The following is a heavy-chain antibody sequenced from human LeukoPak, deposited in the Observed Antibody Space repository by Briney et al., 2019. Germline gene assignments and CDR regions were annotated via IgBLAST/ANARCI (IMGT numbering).Heavy chain of an antibody. D-gene: IGHD6-19*01. V-gene: IGHV3-7*01. Sequence: PGGSLRLSCAASRFTFSSYWMTWVRQAPGKGLEWVANIKQDGGEKHYVDSVQGRFTISRDNAENSLYLQMNSLRDEDTAVYYCARDGSGWSDYWGQGTLVTVSS. CDR2: IKQDGGEK. CDR3: ARDGSGWSDY. J-gene: IGHJ4*02. CDR1: RFTFSSYW.